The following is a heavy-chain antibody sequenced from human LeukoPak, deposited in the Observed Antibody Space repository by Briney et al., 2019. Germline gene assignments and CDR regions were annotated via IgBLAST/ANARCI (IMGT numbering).Heavy chain of an antibody. V-gene: IGHV3-66*02. D-gene: IGHD3-10*01. CDR1: GFTVSSNY. J-gene: IGHJ6*04. CDR3: ARDRWFGVSDV. Sequence: PGGSLRLSCAASGFTVSSNYMSWFRQAPGKGLEWVSVIYSGGSTYYADSVKGRFTVSRDNSKNTLYLQMNSLRAEDTAVYYCARDRWFGVSDVWGKGTTVTVSS. CDR2: IYSGGST.